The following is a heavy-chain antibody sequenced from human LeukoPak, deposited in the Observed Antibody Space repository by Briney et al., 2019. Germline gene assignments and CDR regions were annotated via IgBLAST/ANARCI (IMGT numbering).Heavy chain of an antibody. Sequence: PSETLSLTCTVSGGSISTYYWSWIRQPPGEGLERIGYIYYSGNTNCNPSLKSRVTISIDASKNQFSLKLTSVTAADAAVYYCARVGSGSFDYWGQGTLVTVSS. V-gene: IGHV4-59*01. D-gene: IGHD3-10*01. CDR1: GGSISTYY. CDR2: IYYSGNT. J-gene: IGHJ4*02. CDR3: ARVGSGSFDY.